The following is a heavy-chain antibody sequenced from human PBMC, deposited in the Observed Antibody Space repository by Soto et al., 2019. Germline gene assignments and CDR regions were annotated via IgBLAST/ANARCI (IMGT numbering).Heavy chain of an antibody. D-gene: IGHD3-22*01. CDR2: ASAYNGNT. CDR1: GYMFTSYG. CDR3: ARDDYYDNGAFDI. J-gene: IGHJ3*02. Sequence: VLLMQSGAEVKKPGASVKVSCKASGYMFTSYGISWVRQAPGQGLEWMGWASAYNGNTKYAQKLQGRVTMTTDTPTSTAYMELRSLRSDDTAVYYCARDDYYDNGAFDIWGQGTMVTVSS. V-gene: IGHV1-18*01.